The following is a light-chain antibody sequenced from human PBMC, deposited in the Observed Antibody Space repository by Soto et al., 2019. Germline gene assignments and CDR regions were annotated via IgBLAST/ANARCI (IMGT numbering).Light chain of an antibody. CDR3: HQRQSWPRT. V-gene: IGKV3-15*01. J-gene: IGKJ1*01. CDR2: GAY. Sequence: ETVMTQSPATLSVSPGERATLSCRASQSVSSNLAWYQQKPGQAPRLLINGAYTRATGIPARFSGSGSGTEFTLTISSLQSEDSAVYYCHQRQSWPRTFGQGTKVDIK. CDR1: QSVSSN.